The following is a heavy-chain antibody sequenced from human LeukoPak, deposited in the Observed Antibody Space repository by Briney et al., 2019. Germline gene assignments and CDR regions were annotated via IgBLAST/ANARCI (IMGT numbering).Heavy chain of an antibody. CDR1: GYTFTSYG. D-gene: IGHD3-9*01. J-gene: IGHJ5*02. CDR3: SRDRLLRYFDWLLYKANWFYP. V-gene: IGHV1-18*01. CDR2: ISAYNGNT. Sequence: GPVTDSCKGSGYTFTSYGFNWVRQATGQGLEWMGCISAYNGNTNYAQKLQGRVTITTDTSTNTVYMELRSLRSDYKDGYYCSRDRLLRYFDWLLYKANWFYPWGQGTLVTVSS.